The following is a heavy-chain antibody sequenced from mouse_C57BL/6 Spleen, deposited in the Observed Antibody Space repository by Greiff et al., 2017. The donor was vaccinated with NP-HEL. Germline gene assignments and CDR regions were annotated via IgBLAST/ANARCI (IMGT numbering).Heavy chain of an antibody. J-gene: IGHJ2*01. CDR3: ARRGVTTGGPAYYFDY. Sequence: QVQLQQSGAELARPGASVKLSCKASGYTFTSYGISWVKQRTGQGLEWIGEIYPRSGNTYYNEKFKGKATLTADKSSSTAYMELRSLTSEDSAVYFCARRGVTTGGPAYYFDYWGQGTTLTVSS. CDR2: IYPRSGNT. D-gene: IGHD2-2*01. CDR1: GYTFTSYG. V-gene: IGHV1-81*01.